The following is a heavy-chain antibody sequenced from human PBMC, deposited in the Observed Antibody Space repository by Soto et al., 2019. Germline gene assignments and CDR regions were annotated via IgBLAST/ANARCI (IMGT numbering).Heavy chain of an antibody. J-gene: IGHJ4*02. D-gene: IGHD1-26*01. CDR1: GFIFSSYG. CDR3: ARGVGADEGYFDY. Sequence: QVQLVESGGGVVQPGRSLRLSCAASGFIFSSYGMHWVRQAPDKGLEWVAVIRNDGSNKYYADSVKGRFTISRDNSKNTLYLQMNSLRAEDTAVYYCARGVGADEGYFDYWGQGTPVTVSS. V-gene: IGHV3-33*01. CDR2: IRNDGSNK.